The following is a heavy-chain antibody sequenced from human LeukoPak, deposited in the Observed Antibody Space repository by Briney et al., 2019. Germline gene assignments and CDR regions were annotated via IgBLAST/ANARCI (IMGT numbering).Heavy chain of an antibody. J-gene: IGHJ3*02. V-gene: IGHV3-23*01. CDR1: GFTFSSYA. CDR3: AKVPTPRYYYDSSAFDI. CDR2: ISGSGGST. D-gene: IGHD3-22*01. Sequence: GGSLRLSCAASGFTFSSYAMSWVRQAPGKGLEWVLAISGSGGSTYYADSVKGRFTISRDNSKNTLYLQMNSLRAEDTAAYYCAKVPTPRYYYDSSAFDIWGQGTMVTVSS.